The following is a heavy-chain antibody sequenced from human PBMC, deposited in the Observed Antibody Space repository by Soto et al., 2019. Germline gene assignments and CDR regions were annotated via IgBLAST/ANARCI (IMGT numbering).Heavy chain of an antibody. CDR2: IYYSGST. J-gene: IGHJ4*02. Sequence: SETLSLTCTVSGGSISSGGYYWSWIRQHPGKGLEWIGYIYYSGSTYYNPSLKSRVTISVDTSKNQFSLKLSSVTAADTAVYYCARESFRAYCGGDCSPHIWGQGTLVTVSS. V-gene: IGHV4-31*03. CDR3: ARESFRAYCGGDCSPHI. CDR1: GGSISSGGYY. D-gene: IGHD2-21*01.